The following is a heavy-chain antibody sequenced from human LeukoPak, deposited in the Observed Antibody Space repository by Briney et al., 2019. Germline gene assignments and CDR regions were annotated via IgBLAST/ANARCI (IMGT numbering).Heavy chain of an antibody. D-gene: IGHD2-15*01. CDR3: ARNSVSGPGLDY. V-gene: IGHV3-30*19. Sequence: GGSLRLSCAASGFTFSSYGMHWVRQAPGKGLEWVAVISYDGSNKYYADSVRGRFTISRDNSKNTLYLQMNSLRAEDTAVYYCARNSVSGPGLDYWGQGTLVTVSS. J-gene: IGHJ4*02. CDR1: GFTFSSYG. CDR2: ISYDGSNK.